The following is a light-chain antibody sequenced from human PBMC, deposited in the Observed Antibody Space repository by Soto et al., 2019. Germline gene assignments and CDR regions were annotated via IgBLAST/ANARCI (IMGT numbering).Light chain of an antibody. J-gene: IGLJ2*01. CDR3: QTWGTGIHV. V-gene: IGLV4-69*01. Sequence: QSVLTQSPPASASLGASVNLTCTLSSGHSNYAIAWHQLQPEKGPRYLMRLRSDGSHNKGDGIPDRFSGSSSGAERYLTISSLQSEDEADYYCQTWGTGIHVFGGGTKLTVL. CDR1: SGHSNYA. CDR2: LRSDGSH.